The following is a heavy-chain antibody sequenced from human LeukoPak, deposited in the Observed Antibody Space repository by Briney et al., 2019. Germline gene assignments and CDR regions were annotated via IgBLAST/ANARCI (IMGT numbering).Heavy chain of an antibody. J-gene: IGHJ4*02. D-gene: IGHD3-22*01. CDR2: ISYDGSNK. CDR3: AKAVKDLYYYDSSGYCFDY. Sequence: GGSLRLSCAASGFTFSSYGMHWVRQAPGKGLEWVAVISYDGSNKYYADSVKGRFTISGDNSKNTLYLQMNSLRAEDTAVYYCAKAVKDLYYYDSSGYCFDYWGQGTLVTVSS. V-gene: IGHV3-30*18. CDR1: GFTFSSYG.